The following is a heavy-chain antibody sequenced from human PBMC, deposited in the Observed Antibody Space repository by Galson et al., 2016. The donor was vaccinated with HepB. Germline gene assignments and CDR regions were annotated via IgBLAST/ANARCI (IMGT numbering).Heavy chain of an antibody. CDR1: GFTFSSYG. CDR2: IWYDGSNK. Sequence: SQRLSCAASGFTFSSYGMHWVRQAPGKGLEWVAVIWYDGSNKYYADSVKGRFTISRDNSKNTLYLQMNSLRAEDTAVYYCARDPVASSTWYYFDYWGQGTLVTVSS. J-gene: IGHJ4*02. D-gene: IGHD4-11*01. CDR3: ARDPVASSTWYYFDY. V-gene: IGHV3-33*01.